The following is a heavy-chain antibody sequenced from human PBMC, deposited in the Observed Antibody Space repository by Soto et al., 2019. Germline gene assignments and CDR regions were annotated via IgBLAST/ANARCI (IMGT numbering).Heavy chain of an antibody. V-gene: IGHV3-30*18. CDR2: ISYDGSNK. CDR3: AKPRLTVSGHFDY. Sequence: QVQLVESGGGVVQPGRSLRLSCAASGFTFSSYGMHWVRQASGKGLEWVAIISYDGSNKYYADSVKGRFTISRDNSKNTLYLQMNSLRPEDTAVYYCAKPRLTVSGHFDYWGQGTLVTVSS. D-gene: IGHD2-8*01. CDR1: GFTFSSYG. J-gene: IGHJ4*02.